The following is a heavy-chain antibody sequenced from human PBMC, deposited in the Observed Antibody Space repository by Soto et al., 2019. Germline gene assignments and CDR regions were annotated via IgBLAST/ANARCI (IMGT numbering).Heavy chain of an antibody. CDR2: IYYSGST. CDR3: ARVGGWFGELTLDY. CDR1: GGSISSGGYY. D-gene: IGHD3-10*01. J-gene: IGHJ4*02. Sequence: PSETLSLTCTVSGGSISSGGYYWSWIRQHPGKGLEWIGYIYYSGSTYYNPSLESRVTISVDTSKNQFSLKLSSVTAADTAVYYCARVGGWFGELTLDYWGQGTLVTVSS. V-gene: IGHV4-31*03.